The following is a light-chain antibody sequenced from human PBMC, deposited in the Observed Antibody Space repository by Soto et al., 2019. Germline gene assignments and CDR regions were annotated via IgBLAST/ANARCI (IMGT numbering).Light chain of an antibody. Sequence: EIVMTQSPATLSVSPGETATLSCRASQSVGSAVAWYQHKPGQAPRLLIVAASIRGTGVPARFIGGGSGTEYTLTCSSLQSEDCAVYYCQQYKNCPPLTFGGGTTVEIK. J-gene: IGKJ4*01. CDR2: AAS. CDR1: QSVGSA. V-gene: IGKV3-15*01. CDR3: QQYKNCPPLT.